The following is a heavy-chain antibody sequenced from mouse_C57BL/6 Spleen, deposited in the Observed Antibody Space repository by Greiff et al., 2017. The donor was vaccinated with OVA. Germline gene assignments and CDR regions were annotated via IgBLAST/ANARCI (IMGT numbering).Heavy chain of an antibody. V-gene: IGHV5-9-1*02. CDR3: TRVLLTYNSNYDDAMDY. J-gene: IGHJ4*01. D-gene: IGHD2-5*01. CDR1: GFTFTSYA. Sequence: DVMLVESGEGLVKPGASLKLSCAASGFTFTSYAMSWVRQTPEKRLEWVAYISRSCGYTCYAETVKGRFTISRDNARNTLYLQMSSLKSEDTAMYYCTRVLLTYNSNYDDAMDYWGQGTSVTVSS. CDR2: ISRSCGYT.